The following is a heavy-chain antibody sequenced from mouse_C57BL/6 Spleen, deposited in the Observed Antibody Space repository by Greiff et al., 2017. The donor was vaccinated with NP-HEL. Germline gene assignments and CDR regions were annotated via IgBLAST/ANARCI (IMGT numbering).Heavy chain of an antibody. CDR1: GYTFTSYW. V-gene: IGHV1-53*01. D-gene: IGHD2-4*01. CDR2: INPSNGGT. J-gene: IGHJ2*01. CDR3: AREGLRREGYYFDY. Sequence: VQLQQSGTELVKPGASVKLSCKASGYTFTSYWMHWVKQRPGQGLEWIGNINPSNGGTNYNEKFKSKATLTVDKSSSTAYMQLSSLTSEDSAVYYCAREGLRREGYYFDYWGQGTTLTVSS.